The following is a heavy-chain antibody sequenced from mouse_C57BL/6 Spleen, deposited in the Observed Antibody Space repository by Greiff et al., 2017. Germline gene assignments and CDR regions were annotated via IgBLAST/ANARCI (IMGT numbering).Heavy chain of an antibody. J-gene: IGHJ4*01. CDR3: TGGIYYGNYGGYYYAMDY. Sequence: EVKLMESGGGLVQPGGSMKLSCVASGFTFSNYWMNWVRQSPEKGLEWVAQIRLKSDNYATHYAESVKGRFTISRDDSKSSVYLQMNNLRAEDTGIYYCTGGIYYGNYGGYYYAMDYWGQGTSVTVSS. V-gene: IGHV6-3*01. CDR1: GFTFSNYW. D-gene: IGHD2-1*01. CDR2: IRLKSDNYAT.